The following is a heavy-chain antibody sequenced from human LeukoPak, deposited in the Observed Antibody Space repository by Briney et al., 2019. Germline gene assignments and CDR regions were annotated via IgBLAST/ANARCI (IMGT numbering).Heavy chain of an antibody. J-gene: IGHJ4*02. CDR2: IIPIFGTA. Sequence: ASVKVSCKASGGTFSSYAISWVRQAPGQRLEWIGGIIPIFGTANYAQKFQGRVTITANKSTSTAYMELSSLRSEDTAVYYCARQQYYYGSGSPPFDYWGQGTLVTVSS. V-gene: IGHV1-69*06. D-gene: IGHD3-10*01. CDR3: ARQQYYYGSGSPPFDY. CDR1: GGTFSSYA.